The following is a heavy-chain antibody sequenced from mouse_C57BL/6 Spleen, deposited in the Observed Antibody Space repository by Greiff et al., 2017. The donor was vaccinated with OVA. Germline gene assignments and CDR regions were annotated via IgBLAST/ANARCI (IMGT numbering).Heavy chain of an antibody. CDR2: INPGSGGT. CDR1: GYAFTNYL. CDR3: ARHYYGSSYWYFDV. Sequence: QVHVKQSGAELVRPGTSVKVSCKASGYAFTNYLIEWVKQRPGQGLEWIGVINPGSGGTNYNEKFKGKATLTADKSSSTAYMQLSSLTSEDSAVYFCARHYYGSSYWYFDVWGTGTTVTVSS. J-gene: IGHJ1*03. D-gene: IGHD1-1*01. V-gene: IGHV1-54*01.